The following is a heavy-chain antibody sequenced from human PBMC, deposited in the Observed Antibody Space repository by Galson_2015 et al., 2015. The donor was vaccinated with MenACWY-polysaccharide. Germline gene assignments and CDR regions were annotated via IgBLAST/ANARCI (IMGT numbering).Heavy chain of an antibody. V-gene: IGHV4-61*03. CDR2: IFYTGST. CDR3: ARGRALTDY. Sequence: EWIGYIFYTGSTTYNPSLKSRVTISIGASESHFSLNLTSVTAADTAVYYCARGRALTDYWGQGTLVTVSS. J-gene: IGHJ4*02.